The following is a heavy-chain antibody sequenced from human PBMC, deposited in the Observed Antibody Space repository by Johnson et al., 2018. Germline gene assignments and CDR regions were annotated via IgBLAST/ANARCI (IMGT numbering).Heavy chain of an antibody. CDR2: ISYDGSDE. CDR3: AKEWGSRGWSTFDI. V-gene: IGHV3-30-3*01. CDR1: GITLSNYA. D-gene: IGHD6-19*01. J-gene: IGHJ3*02. Sequence: QVQLGEAGGGVVQPGRSLRLSCTASGITLSNYAMHWVRQAPGKGLEWVTVISYDGSDEYYVDSVKGRFTISRDNSKNTVYLQMNSLRAEDTAVYYCAKEWGSRGWSTFDIWGQGTMVTVSS.